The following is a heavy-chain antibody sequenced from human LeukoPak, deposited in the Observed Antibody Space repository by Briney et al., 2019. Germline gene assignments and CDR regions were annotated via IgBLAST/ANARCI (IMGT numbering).Heavy chain of an antibody. CDR2: IYNGDSDT. CDR1: GYSFTSYW. CDR3: ARGYGSGYFHDS. V-gene: IGHV5-51*01. J-gene: IGHJ4*02. Sequence: GESLKISCKGSGYSFTSYWIGWVRQMPGKGLGWMGVIYNGDSDTRYSQSFKGQVTISVDKSSSTAYLQWDSLKASDTAVYYCARGYGSGYFHDSWGQGTLVTVSS. D-gene: IGHD3-10*01.